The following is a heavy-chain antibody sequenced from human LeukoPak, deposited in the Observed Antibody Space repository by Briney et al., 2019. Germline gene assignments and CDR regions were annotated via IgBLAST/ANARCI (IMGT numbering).Heavy chain of an antibody. Sequence: GGSLRLSCAASGFTFSSYGMHWVRQDPRKGLVWVSRINGDGRNINYADSVRGRFTISRENAKNSLYLQMDSLRVGDTAVYYCAAGVRPPPYTTDAWYFVLWGRGTLVTVSS. D-gene: IGHD2-2*02. J-gene: IGHJ2*01. V-gene: IGHV3-74*01. CDR1: GFTFSSYG. CDR3: AAGVRPPPYTTDAWYFVL. CDR2: INGDGRNI.